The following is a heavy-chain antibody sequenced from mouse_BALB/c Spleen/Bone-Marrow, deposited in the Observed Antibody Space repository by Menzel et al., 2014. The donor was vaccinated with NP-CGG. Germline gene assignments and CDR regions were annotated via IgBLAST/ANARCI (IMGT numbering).Heavy chain of an antibody. V-gene: IGHV3-8*02. CDR1: GDSITSGY. CDR3: ARSGSSGYHYYAMDY. J-gene: IGHJ4*01. Sequence: EVQLQESGPSLVKPSQTLSLPCSVTGDSITSGYWNWIRKFPGNKLEYMGYISYSGSTYYNPSLKSRISITRDTSKNLYYLQLNSVTTKDTATYYCARSGSSGYHYYAMDYWGQGTSVTVSS. CDR2: ISYSGST. D-gene: IGHD3-1*01.